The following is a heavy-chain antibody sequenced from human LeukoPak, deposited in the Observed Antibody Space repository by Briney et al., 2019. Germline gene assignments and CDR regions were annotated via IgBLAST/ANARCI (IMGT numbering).Heavy chain of an antibody. CDR2: IYRDGSS. Sequence: GGSLRLSCVASGLSVSSNYMSCVRQAPGKGLEWGSVIYRDGSSYYAESVKGRFTISRDNSKNTLYIQMNSLRAEDTAVYYCARSFYDILIGYYQYFDYWGQGTLVTVSS. CDR3: ARSFYDILIGYYQYFDY. CDR1: GLSVSSNY. V-gene: IGHV3-66*01. J-gene: IGHJ4*02. D-gene: IGHD3-9*01.